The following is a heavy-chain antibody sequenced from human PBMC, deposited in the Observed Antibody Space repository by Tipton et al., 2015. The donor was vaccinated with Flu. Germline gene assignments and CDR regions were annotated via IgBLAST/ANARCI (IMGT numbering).Heavy chain of an antibody. CDR1: GYTFTSYD. CDR2: MNPNSGNT. J-gene: IGHJ4*02. CDR3: ARGPYYYVSSGYCSFDY. D-gene: IGHD3-22*01. V-gene: IGHV1-8*01. Sequence: QLVQSGAEVKKPGASVKVSCKASGYTFTSYDINWVRQATGQGLEWMGWMNPNSGNTGYAQKFQGRVTMTRNTSISTAYMELSSLRSEDTAVYYCARGPYYYVSSGYCSFDYWGQGTLVTVSA.